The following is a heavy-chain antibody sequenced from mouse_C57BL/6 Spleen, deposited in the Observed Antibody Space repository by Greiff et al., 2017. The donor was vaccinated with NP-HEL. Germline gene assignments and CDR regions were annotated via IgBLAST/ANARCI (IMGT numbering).Heavy chain of an antibody. V-gene: IGHV1-9*01. CDR2: ILPGSGST. D-gene: IGHD1-1*01. CDR1: GYTFTGYW. J-gene: IGHJ3*01. CDR3: TRWDYYGSEVAY. Sequence: VQLQQSGAELMKPGASVKLSCKATGYTFTGYWIEWVKQRPGHGLEWIGEILPGSGSTNYNEKFKGKATFTADTSSNTAYMQLSILTTEDSALFYFTRWDYYGSEVAYWCQGTLVTVSA.